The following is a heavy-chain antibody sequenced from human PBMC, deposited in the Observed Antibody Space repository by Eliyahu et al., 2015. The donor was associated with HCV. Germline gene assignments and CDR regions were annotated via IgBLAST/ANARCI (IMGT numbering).Heavy chain of an antibody. CDR2: ISWDGRNT. CDR3: AKDMRPYYSDSIPYYYATHYGMDV. CDR1: FDEYT. J-gene: IGHJ6*02. D-gene: IGHD3-22*01. Sequence: FDEYTIHWVRQAPGKGLEWVCLISWDGRNTYYATSVKGRFTISRDNRKNSLSLHMNNLRPEDTALYYCAKDMRPYYSDSIPYYYATHYGMDVWGQGTAVTVSS. V-gene: IGHV3-43*01.